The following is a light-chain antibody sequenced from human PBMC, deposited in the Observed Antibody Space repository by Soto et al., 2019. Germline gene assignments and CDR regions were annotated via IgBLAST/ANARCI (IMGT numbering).Light chain of an antibody. CDR1: ESVRDE. CDR2: DSS. J-gene: IGKJ5*01. CDR3: QQRLSWPIT. Sequence: EAVLTHSPDNLSFSPGERATLSCRASESVRDELCWYHQNPGQAPRLLIFDSSNSATGIPARFSGSGYGTDFTLSIISLEPEDFAVYYCQQRLSWPITFGQGTRLEI. V-gene: IGKV3-11*01.